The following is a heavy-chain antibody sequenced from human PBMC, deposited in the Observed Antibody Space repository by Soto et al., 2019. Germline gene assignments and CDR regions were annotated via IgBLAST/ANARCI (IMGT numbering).Heavy chain of an antibody. J-gene: IGHJ5*01. CDR3: ARWVGGSMYDNSGKYDS. CDR1: GFTFSSHG. CDR2: VAYDGSKT. D-gene: IGHD3-22*01. Sequence: QVQLVESGGGVVQPGRSLRLTCAASGFTFSSHGMHWVRQAPGKGLEWVALVAYDGSKTYYGDSVRGRFTISRDNSENTLYLRMNSLRAEDTAVYYCARWVGGSMYDNSGKYDSWGQGTLVTVSS. V-gene: IGHV3-30*03.